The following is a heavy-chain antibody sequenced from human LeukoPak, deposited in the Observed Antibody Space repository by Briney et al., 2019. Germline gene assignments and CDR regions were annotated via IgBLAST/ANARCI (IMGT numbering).Heavy chain of an antibody. J-gene: IGHJ4*02. V-gene: IGHV3-23*01. CDR3: ARVPGVNYFDS. CDR2: MGTSGGST. CDR1: GFTFSTYV. Sequence: GGSLRLSCAASGFTFSTYVMSWVRQAPGKGLEWVSLMGTSGGSTYYADSVKGRFTISRDNSRNTLYLQMNSLRAEDTAVYYCARVPGVNYFDSWGQGPLATVSS. D-gene: IGHD2-2*01.